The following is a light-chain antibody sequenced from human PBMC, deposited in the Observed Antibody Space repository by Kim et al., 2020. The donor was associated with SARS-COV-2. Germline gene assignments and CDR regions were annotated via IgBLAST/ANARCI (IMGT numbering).Light chain of an antibody. CDR2: DST. J-gene: IGLJ1*01. Sequence: GQPVPISCAGTGSDVGRYSFMSSYQQRQGKTPKLLLYDSTNRPSGVPDGFAGSKSGNAASLTISGRRDADGDDYCCCSYADRLRYVFGGGTKVTVL. CDR1: GSDVGRYSF. CDR3: CSYADRLRYV. V-gene: IGLV2-11*03.